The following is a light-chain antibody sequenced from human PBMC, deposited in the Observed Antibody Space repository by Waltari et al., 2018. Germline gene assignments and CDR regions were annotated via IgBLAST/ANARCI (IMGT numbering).Light chain of an antibody. V-gene: IGKV3-11*01. CDR3: QQRNNWPPSIT. CDR2: DAS. Sequence: EIVLTQSPATLSLSPGERATLSCRASQSVSSYLAWYQQKPGQAPRLLIYDASNRATGIPARLSGSGSGTDFTLTISSLEPEDFAVYYCQQRNNWPPSITFGQGTRLEIK. J-gene: IGKJ5*01. CDR1: QSVSSY.